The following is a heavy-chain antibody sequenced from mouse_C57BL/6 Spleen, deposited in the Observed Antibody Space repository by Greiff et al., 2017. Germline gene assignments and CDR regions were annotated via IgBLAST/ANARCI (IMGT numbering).Heavy chain of an antibody. D-gene: IGHD1-1*01. CDR3: ARGHYYGSSYGYFDV. CDR2: INPSTGGT. V-gene: IGHV1-42*01. CDR1: GYSFTGYY. Sequence: VQLQQSGPELVKPGASVKISCKASGYSFTGYYMNWVKQSPEKSLEWIGEINPSTGGTTYNQKFKAKATLTVDKSSSTAYMQLKSLTAEASAVYYCARGHYYGSSYGYFDVWGTGTTVTVSS. J-gene: IGHJ1*03.